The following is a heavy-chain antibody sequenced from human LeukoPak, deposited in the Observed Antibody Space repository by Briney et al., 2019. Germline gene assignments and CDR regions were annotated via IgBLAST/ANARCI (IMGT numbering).Heavy chain of an antibody. CDR2: INHSGST. Sequence: SETLSLTCTVSGGSIITHYWSWIRQPPGKGLEWIGEINHSGSTNYNPSLKSRVTISVDTSKNQFSLKLSSVTAADTAVYYCARGKIRRAFDIWGQGTMVTVSS. J-gene: IGHJ3*02. CDR1: GGSIITHY. CDR3: ARGKIRRAFDI. V-gene: IGHV4-34*01.